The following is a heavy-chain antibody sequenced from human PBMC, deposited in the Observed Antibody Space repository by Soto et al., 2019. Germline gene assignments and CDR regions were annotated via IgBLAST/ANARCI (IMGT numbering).Heavy chain of an antibody. CDR1: GFTFSSYG. CDR3: MEDKVPAVLTALFDY. Sequence: QMQLVESGGGVVQPGRSLRLSCAASGFTFSSYGMHWVRQAPGKGLEWVAVISYDGSNKYYADSVKGRFTVSRDKSNNTLCLHVLSLSAQVTDVYYCMEDKVPAVLTALFDYWGQGTLVTVPS. D-gene: IGHD2-21*02. V-gene: IGHV3-30*18. J-gene: IGHJ4*02. CDR2: ISYDGSNK.